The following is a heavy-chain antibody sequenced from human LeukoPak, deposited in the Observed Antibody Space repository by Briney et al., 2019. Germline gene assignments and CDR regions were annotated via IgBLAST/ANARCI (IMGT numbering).Heavy chain of an antibody. CDR1: GGSFSDYY. J-gene: IGHJ5*02. D-gene: IGHD2-15*01. CDR2: INHSGST. CDR3: ARGKGGSCGAGYHWFDP. Sequence: SETLSLTCAVYGGSFSDYYWNWIRQSPGKGLEWIGEINHSGSTQYNPSLKSRVTMSVDTSKNQLSLKMSSVTAADTAVNYCARGKGGSCGAGYHWFDPWGEGTLVTVSS. V-gene: IGHV4-34*01.